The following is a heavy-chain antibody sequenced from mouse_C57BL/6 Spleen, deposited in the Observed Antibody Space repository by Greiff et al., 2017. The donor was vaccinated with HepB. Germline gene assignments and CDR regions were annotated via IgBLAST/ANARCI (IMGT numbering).Heavy chain of an antibody. Sequence: EVQLQQSGPGLVKPSQSLSLTCSVTGYSITSGYYWNWIRQFPGNKLEWMGYISYDGSNNYNPSLKNRISITRDTSKNQFFLKLNSVTTEDTATYYCARGSHGGFAYWGQGTLVTVSA. J-gene: IGHJ3*01. CDR1: GYSITSGYY. D-gene: IGHD6-2*01. CDR2: ISYDGSN. CDR3: ARGSHGGFAY. V-gene: IGHV3-6*01.